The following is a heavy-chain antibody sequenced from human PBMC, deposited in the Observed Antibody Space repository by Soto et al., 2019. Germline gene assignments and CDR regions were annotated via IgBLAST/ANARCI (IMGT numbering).Heavy chain of an antibody. CDR1: GFNFSSYA. CDR3: AKDPRDNNWFDP. CDR2: ISGSGGST. J-gene: IGHJ5*02. Sequence: PGGSLRLSCAASGFNFSSYAMSWVRQAPGKGLEWVSAISGSGGSTYYADSVKGRFTISRDNSKNTLYLQMNSLRAEDTAVYYCAKDPRDNNWFDPWGQGTLVTVSS. V-gene: IGHV3-23*01.